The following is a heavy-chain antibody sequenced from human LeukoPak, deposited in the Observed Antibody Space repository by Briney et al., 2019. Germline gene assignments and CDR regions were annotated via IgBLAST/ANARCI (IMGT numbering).Heavy chain of an antibody. CDR2: INHSGST. J-gene: IGHJ4*02. Sequence: SETLSLTCAVYGGSFSGYYWSWIRQPPGKGLEWVGEINHSGSTNYNPSLKSRVTISVDTSKNQFSLKLSSVTAADTAVYYCASGHSSSSDWGQGTLVTVSS. V-gene: IGHV4-34*01. CDR3: ASGHSSSSD. D-gene: IGHD6-13*01. CDR1: GGSFSGYY.